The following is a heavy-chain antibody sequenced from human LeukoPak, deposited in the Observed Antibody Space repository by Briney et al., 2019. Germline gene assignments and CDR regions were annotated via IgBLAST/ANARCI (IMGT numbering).Heavy chain of an antibody. CDR1: GFTFSSYA. V-gene: IGHV3-23*01. CDR2: ISGSGGST. J-gene: IGHJ4*02. Sequence: GGSLRLSCAASGFTFSSYAMSWVRQAPGKGLEWVSAISGSGGSTYYADSVKGRFTISRDNSKNTLYLQMNSLRAEDTAVYYCARDYGDYGRWDYWGQGTLVTVSS. D-gene: IGHD4-17*01. CDR3: ARDYGDYGRWDY.